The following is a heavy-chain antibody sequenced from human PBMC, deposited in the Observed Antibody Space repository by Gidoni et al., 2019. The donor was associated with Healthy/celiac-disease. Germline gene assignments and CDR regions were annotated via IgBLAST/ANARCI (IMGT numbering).Heavy chain of an antibody. CDR3: AREIDYGDYEGGFNY. D-gene: IGHD4-17*01. J-gene: IGHJ4*02. Sequence: EVQLVESGGGLVQPGGSLRLSCAASGFTFSRYWMHWVRQAPGKGLVWVSRINSDGSSTSYADSVKGRFTISRDNAKNTLYLQMNSLRAEDTAVYYCAREIDYGDYEGGFNYWGQGTLVTVSS. V-gene: IGHV3-74*01. CDR1: GFTFSRYW. CDR2: INSDGSST.